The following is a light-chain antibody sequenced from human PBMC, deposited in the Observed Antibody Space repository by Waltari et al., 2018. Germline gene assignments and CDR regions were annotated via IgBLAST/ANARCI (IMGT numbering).Light chain of an antibody. V-gene: IGKV2-29*02. J-gene: IGKJ1*01. CDR3: MQVLQTPRT. Sequence: DIVMTQTPLSLPVTPGEPASISCRSSQSLLHSNGNTYLHWYLQKAGQPPRLLIYRVSNRFSGVPDRFSGSGSGTDFTLKISRVEAEDVGTYYCMQVLQTPRTFGQGTKVEIK. CDR2: RVS. CDR1: QSLLHSNGNTY.